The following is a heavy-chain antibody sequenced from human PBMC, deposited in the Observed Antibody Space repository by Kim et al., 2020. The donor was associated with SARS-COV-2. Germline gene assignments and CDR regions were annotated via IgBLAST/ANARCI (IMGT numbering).Heavy chain of an antibody. CDR3: AREVAAAGTGGYYYYGMDV. CDR2: IKQDGSEK. Sequence: GGSLRLSCAASGFTFSSYWMSWVRQAPGKGLEWVANIKQDGSEKYYVDSVKGRFTISRDNAKNSLYLQMNSLRAEDTAVYYCAREVAAAGTGGYYYYGMDVWGQGTTVTVS. V-gene: IGHV3-7*01. CDR1: GFTFSSYW. J-gene: IGHJ6*02. D-gene: IGHD6-13*01.